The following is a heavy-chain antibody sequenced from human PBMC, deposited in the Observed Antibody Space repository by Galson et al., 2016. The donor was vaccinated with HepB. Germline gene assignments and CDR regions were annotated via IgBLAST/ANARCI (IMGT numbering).Heavy chain of an antibody. Sequence: SETLSLTCTVSGGSISSSSYYWGWIRQPPGKGLEWIGSIYYSGYTYYNPSLQSRVTISVDTSKNQLSLKLSSVTAADTAVYFCARQAEGYDFWSAYPGYFDSWGQGTLVTVSS. CDR2: IYYSGYT. J-gene: IGHJ4*02. D-gene: IGHD3-3*01. V-gene: IGHV4-39*01. CDR3: ARQAEGYDFWSAYPGYFDS. CDR1: GGSISSSSYY.